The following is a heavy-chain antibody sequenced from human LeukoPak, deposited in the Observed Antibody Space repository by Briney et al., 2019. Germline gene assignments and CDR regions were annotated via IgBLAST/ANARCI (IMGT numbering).Heavy chain of an antibody. D-gene: IGHD6-13*01. CDR3: ATVHSSSWYFAIDY. CDR1: GYTFTDYY. Sequence: ASVKISCKVSGYTFTDYYMHWVQQAPGIGLEWMGLVDPEDGETIYAEKFQGRVTITADTSTDTAYMELSSLRSEDTAVYYCATVHSSSWYFAIDYWGQGTLVTVSS. CDR2: VDPEDGET. J-gene: IGHJ4*02. V-gene: IGHV1-69-2*01.